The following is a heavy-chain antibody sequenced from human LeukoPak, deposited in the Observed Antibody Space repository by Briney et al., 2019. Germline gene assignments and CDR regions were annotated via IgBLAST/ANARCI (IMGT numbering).Heavy chain of an antibody. V-gene: IGHV4-34*01. J-gene: IGHJ4*02. D-gene: IGHD4-23*01. Sequence: PGGSLRLSCAASGFTFSSYGMHLVRQPPGKGLEWIGEINHSGSANYNPSLKSRVTMSLATSRSQFSLKLSSVTAADTAVYFCARSPGWTTVARPFDQWGQGTLVTVSS. CDR1: GFTFSSYG. CDR3: ARSPGWTTVARPFDQ. CDR2: INHSGSA.